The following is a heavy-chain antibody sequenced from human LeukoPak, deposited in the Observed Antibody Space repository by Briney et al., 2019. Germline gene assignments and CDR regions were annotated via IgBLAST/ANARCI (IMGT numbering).Heavy chain of an antibody. CDR3: ARIVGAFGGGPDNWFDP. Sequence: ASVKVSCKASGYTFTSYGISWVRQAPGQGLEWMGWISAYNGNTNYAQKFQGRVTMTTDTSTSTAYMELRSLRSDDTAVYYCARIVGAFGGGPDNWFDPWGQGTLVTVSS. D-gene: IGHD1-26*01. CDR2: ISAYNGNT. J-gene: IGHJ5*02. V-gene: IGHV1-18*01. CDR1: GYTFTSYG.